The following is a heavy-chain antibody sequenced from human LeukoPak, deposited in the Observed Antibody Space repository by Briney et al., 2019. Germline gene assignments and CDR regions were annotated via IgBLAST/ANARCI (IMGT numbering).Heavy chain of an antibody. D-gene: IGHD2-15*01. CDR2: ISRSSITI. CDR3: ARDPSPDYCGGGTCYPYYFDY. V-gene: IGHV3-48*01. CDR1: GFTFSDYG. J-gene: IGHJ4*02. Sequence: GGSLRLSCAASGFTFSDYGMNWVRQAPGKGLEWVSYISRSSITIYYADSAKGRFTISRDNAKNSLYLQLNSLRAEDTAIYYCARDPSPDYCGGGTCYPYYFDYWGRGTLVTVSS.